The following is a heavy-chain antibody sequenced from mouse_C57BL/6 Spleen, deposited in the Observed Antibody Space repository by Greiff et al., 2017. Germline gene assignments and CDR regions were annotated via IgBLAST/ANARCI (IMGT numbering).Heavy chain of an antibody. J-gene: IGHJ2*01. V-gene: IGHV1-80*01. CDR2: IYPGDGDT. D-gene: IGHD1-1*01. Sequence: VQLQESGAELVKPGASVKISCKASGYAFSSYWMNWVKQRPGKGLEWIGQIYPGDGDTNYNGKFKGKATLTADKSSSTAYMQLSSLTSEDSAVYFCARESGRSPFDYWGQGTTLTVSS. CDR1: GYAFSSYW. CDR3: ARESGRSPFDY.